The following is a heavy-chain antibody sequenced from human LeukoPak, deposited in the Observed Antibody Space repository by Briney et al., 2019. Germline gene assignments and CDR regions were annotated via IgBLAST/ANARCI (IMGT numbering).Heavy chain of an antibody. V-gene: IGHV3-23*01. J-gene: IGHJ3*02. CDR3: AKDLPFLLRYFDWLEPYDAFDI. CDR2: ISGSGGST. D-gene: IGHD3-9*01. CDR1: GFTFSSYA. Sequence: PGGSLRLSCAASGFTFSSYAMSWVRQAPGKGLEWVSAISGSGGSTYYADSVKGRFTISRDNSKNTLYLQMNSLRAEDTAVYYCAKDLPFLLRYFDWLEPYDAFDIWGQGTMVTVSS.